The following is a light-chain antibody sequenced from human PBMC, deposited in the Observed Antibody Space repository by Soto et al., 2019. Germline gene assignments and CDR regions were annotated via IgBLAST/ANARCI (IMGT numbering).Light chain of an antibody. CDR3: AAWDDSLNGYV. CDR2: SNN. Sequence: SRPTQPPSASGTPGPRVVISCSGSSSNIGSNTVNWYQQLPGTAPKLLIYSNNHRPSGVPVRFSGSKSGTSASLAISGLQSDDEADYYCAAWDDSLNGYVFATGTKVTVL. J-gene: IGLJ1*01. V-gene: IGLV1-44*01. CDR1: SSNIGSNT.